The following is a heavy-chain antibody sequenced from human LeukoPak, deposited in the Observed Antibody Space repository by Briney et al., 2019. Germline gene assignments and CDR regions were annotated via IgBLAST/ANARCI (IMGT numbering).Heavy chain of an antibody. CDR3: TVVEMATILGD. J-gene: IGHJ4*02. CDR2: IRSKANSYAT. V-gene: IGHV3-73*01. CDR1: GFTFSGSA. Sequence: PGGSLRLSCAASGFTFSGSAMHWVRQPYGQGLEWVGRIRSKANSYATAYAGSVKGRFTISRDDSKNTAYLQMNSLKTEDTAVYDCTVVEMATILGDWGQGTLVTVSP. D-gene: IGHD5-24*01.